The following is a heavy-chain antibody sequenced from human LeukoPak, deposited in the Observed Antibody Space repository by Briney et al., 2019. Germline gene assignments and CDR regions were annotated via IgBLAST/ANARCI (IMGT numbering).Heavy chain of an antibody. CDR2: INHSGST. CDR3: ARVPYSSSWYPSKYYYYGMDV. CDR1: GGSISSGDYY. D-gene: IGHD6-13*01. V-gene: IGHV4-39*07. Sequence: PSETLSLTCTVSGGSISSGDYYWSWIRQPPGKGLEWIGEINHSGSTNYNPSLKSRVTISVDTSKNQFSLKLSSVTAADTAVYYCARVPYSSSWYPSKYYYYGMDVWGQGTTVTVSS. J-gene: IGHJ6*02.